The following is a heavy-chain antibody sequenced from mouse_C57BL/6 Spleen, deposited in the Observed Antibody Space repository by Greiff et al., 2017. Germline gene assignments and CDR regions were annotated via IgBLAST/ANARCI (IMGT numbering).Heavy chain of an antibody. J-gene: IGHJ3*01. V-gene: IGHV1-55*01. CDR1: GYTFTSYW. CDR2: IYPGSGST. D-gene: IGHD1-1*01. Sequence: QVQLQQPGAELVKPGASVKMSCKASGYTFTSYWITWVKQRPGQGLEWIGDIYPGSGSTNYNEKFKSKATLTVDTSSSTAYMQLSSLTSEDSAVSYCARPSRYGSSPSWFAYWGQGTLVTVSA. CDR3: ARPSRYGSSPSWFAY.